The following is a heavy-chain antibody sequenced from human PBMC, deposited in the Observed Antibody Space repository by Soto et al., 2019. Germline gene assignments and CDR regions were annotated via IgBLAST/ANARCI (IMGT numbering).Heavy chain of an antibody. CDR1: GGSISSSSYY. D-gene: IGHD6-13*01. J-gene: IGHJ6*02. CDR3: ARRGSSGWSMYYYMGRGMDV. Sequence: QLQLQESGPGLVKPSETLSLTCTVSGGSISSSSYYWGWIRQPPGKGLEWIGSIYYSGSTYYNPSLKSRVTISVDTSKNQFSLKLSSVPAADTAVYYCARRGSSGWSMYYYMGRGMDVWGQGTTVTVSS. V-gene: IGHV4-39*01. CDR2: IYYSGST.